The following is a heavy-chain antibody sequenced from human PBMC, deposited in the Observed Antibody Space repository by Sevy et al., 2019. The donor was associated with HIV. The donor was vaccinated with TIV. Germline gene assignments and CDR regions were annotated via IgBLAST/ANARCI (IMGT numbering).Heavy chain of an antibody. CDR1: GFTFSSYA. CDR2: ISYDGSNK. V-gene: IGHV3-30-3*01. Sequence: GGSLRPSCAASGFTFSSYAMHWVRQAPGKGLEWVAVISYDGSNKYYEDSVKGRFTISRDNSKNTLYLQMNSLRAEDTAVYYCARGGYYDSSGYSTASHWGQGTLVTVSS. CDR3: ARGGYYDSSGYSTASH. J-gene: IGHJ4*02. D-gene: IGHD3-22*01.